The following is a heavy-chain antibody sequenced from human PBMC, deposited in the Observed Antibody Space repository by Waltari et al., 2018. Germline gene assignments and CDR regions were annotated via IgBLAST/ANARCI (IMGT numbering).Heavy chain of an antibody. J-gene: IGHJ5*02. CDR1: GGTFSSYA. D-gene: IGHD6-19*01. V-gene: IGHV1-69*04. Sequence: QVQLVQSGAEVKKPGSSVQVSCKASGGTFSSYAISWVPQAPGQGLEWMGGIIPILGIANYAQKFQGRVTITADESTSTAYMELSSLRSEDTAVYYCARDRGQWLVGSWFDPWGQGTLVTVSS. CDR2: IIPILGIA. CDR3: ARDRGQWLVGSWFDP.